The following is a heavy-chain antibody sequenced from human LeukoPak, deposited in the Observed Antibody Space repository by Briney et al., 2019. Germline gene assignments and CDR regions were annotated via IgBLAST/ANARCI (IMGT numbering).Heavy chain of an antibody. CDR1: GFTFSSYW. V-gene: IGHV3-23*01. CDR3: ASEYDSSGYTRLY. Sequence: GGSLRLSCAASGFTFSSYWMSWVRQAPGKGLEWVSAISGSGGSTYYADSVKGRFTISRDNSKNTLYLQMNSLRAEDTAVYYCASEYDSSGYTRLYWGQGTLVTVSS. J-gene: IGHJ4*02. CDR2: ISGSGGST. D-gene: IGHD3-22*01.